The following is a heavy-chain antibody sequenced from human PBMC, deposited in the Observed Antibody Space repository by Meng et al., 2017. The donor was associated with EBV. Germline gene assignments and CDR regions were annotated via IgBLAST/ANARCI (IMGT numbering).Heavy chain of an antibody. CDR1: ASSISTRGVG. V-gene: IGHV2-5*02. CDR3: AHMIAARPLDT. J-gene: IGHJ5*02. Sequence: ITLKGSCPTLVQPPRPPTLPRPCSASSISTRGVGVSWIRQHPGKALEWLAISYWDVDKHYSPSLKSTLTNTKETSKNQVVLRMTNTDPVDAATYYCAHMIAARPLDTWGQGTLVTVSS. CDR2: SYWDVDK. D-gene: IGHD6-25*01.